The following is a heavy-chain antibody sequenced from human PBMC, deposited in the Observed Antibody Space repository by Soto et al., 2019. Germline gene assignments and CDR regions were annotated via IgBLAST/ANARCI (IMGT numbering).Heavy chain of an antibody. CDR2: INPSGGSA. J-gene: IGHJ4*02. Sequence: ASVKVSCKASGYTFTSYFIHWVRQAPGQGLEWMGIINPSGGSASYAQKFQGRLTMARDTSTSTVYMELSSLRSEDTAVYYCARSYTNSWYFFDYWGQGTPVTVSS. CDR3: ARSYTNSWYFFDY. V-gene: IGHV1-46*01. D-gene: IGHD6-13*01. CDR1: GYTFTSYF.